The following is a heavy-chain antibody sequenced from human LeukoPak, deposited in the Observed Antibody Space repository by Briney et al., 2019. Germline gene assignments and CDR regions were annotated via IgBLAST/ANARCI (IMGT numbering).Heavy chain of an antibody. CDR1: GFTFSSYG. V-gene: IGHV3-23*01. Sequence: GGSLRLSCEACGFTFSSYGMSWDRQAPGKGLEWVSAISGGGGGTYYADSVKGRFTISRDNSKNTLYLQMNSLRAEDAAVYFCAKRVAHSSGAYWDYWGQGFLVTVSS. CDR3: AKRVAHSSGAYWDY. J-gene: IGHJ4*02. D-gene: IGHD6-19*01. CDR2: ISGGGGGT.